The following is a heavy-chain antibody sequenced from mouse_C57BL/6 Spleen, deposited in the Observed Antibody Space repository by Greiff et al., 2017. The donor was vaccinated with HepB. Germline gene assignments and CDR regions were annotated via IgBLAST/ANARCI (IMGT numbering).Heavy chain of an antibody. CDR3: ARPYYYGSSYDAYWYFDV. J-gene: IGHJ1*03. CDR2: INPNNGGT. D-gene: IGHD1-1*01. V-gene: IGHV1-18*01. CDR1: GYTFTDYN. Sequence: EVQLQQSGPELVKPGASVKIPCKASGYTFTDYNMDWVKQSHGKSLEWIGDINPNNGGTIYNQKFKGKATLTVDKSSSTAYMKLRSLTSEDTAVYYCARPYYYGSSYDAYWYFDVWGTGTTVTVSS.